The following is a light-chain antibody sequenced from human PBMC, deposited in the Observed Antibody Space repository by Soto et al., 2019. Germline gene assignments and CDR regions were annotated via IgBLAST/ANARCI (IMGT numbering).Light chain of an antibody. CDR3: QQYNSYRA. V-gene: IGKV3-15*01. Sequence: EIVMTHSPATLSVSPGERATLSCRASQSVSNNLAWYQQKPGQAPRLLIYGASTRATATPARFSGSGSGTEFTLTISSLQSEDFAIYYCQQYNSYRAFGQGTKVEI. CDR1: QSVSNN. J-gene: IGKJ1*01. CDR2: GAS.